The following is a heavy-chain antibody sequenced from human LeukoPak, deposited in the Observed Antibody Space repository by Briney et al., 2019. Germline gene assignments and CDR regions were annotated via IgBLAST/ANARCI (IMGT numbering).Heavy chain of an antibody. CDR1: GCSISSGYY. CDR3: ARRRDGYKIRNFDY. Sequence: SETLSLTCTVSGCSISSGYYWSWIRPPPGKGLEWIGEINHGGSTNYNPSLKSRVTISVDTSKNQFSLKLSSVTAADTAVYYCARRRDGYKIRNFDYWGQGTLVTVSS. CDR2: INHGGST. J-gene: IGHJ4*02. V-gene: IGHV4-34*01. D-gene: IGHD5-24*01.